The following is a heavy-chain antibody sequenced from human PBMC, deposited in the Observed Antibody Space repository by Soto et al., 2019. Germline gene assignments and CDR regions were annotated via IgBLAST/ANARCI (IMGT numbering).Heavy chain of an antibody. CDR1: GGSFSGYY. CDR2: INHSGST. D-gene: IGHD6-19*01. CDR3: ARGRVRGWSQGPFDY. V-gene: IGHV4-34*01. J-gene: IGHJ4*02. Sequence: SETLSLTCAVYGGSFSGYYWSWIRQPPGKGLEWIGEINHSGSTNYNPSLKSRVTISVDTSKNQFSLKLSSATAADTAVYYCARGRVRGWSQGPFDYWGQGTLVTVSS.